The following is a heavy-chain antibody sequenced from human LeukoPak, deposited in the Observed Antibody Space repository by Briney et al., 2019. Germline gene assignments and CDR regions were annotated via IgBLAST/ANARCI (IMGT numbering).Heavy chain of an antibody. J-gene: IGHJ1*01. CDR2: IKSDGKT. CDR1: GFTFSSYW. D-gene: IGHD3-22*01. CDR3: ARAPSEIGGYYPEYFRH. V-gene: IGHV3-74*01. Sequence: GGSLRLSCAASGFTFSSYWMHWVRQAPGKGLVWVSRIKSDGKTNYADSVKGRFTISRDNAKNTASLQMNSLRAEDTGGYYCARAPSEIGGYYPEYFRHWGQGTLVTVSS.